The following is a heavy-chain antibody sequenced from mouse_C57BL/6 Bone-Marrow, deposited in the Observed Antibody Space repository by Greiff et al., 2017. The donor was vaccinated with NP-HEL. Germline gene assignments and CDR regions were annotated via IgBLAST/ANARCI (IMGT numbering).Heavy chain of an antibody. CDR2: IHPSDSDT. J-gene: IGHJ4*01. D-gene: IGHD1-1*01. CDR3: ARWGFITTVVATRNAMDY. CDR1: GYTFTSYW. Sequence: QVQLQQPGAELVKPGASVKVSCKASGYTFTSYWMHWVKQRPGQGLEWIGRIHPSDSDTNYNQKFKGKATLTVDKSSSTAYMQLSSPTSEDSAVYYCARWGFITTVVATRNAMDYWGQGTSVTVSS. V-gene: IGHV1-74*01.